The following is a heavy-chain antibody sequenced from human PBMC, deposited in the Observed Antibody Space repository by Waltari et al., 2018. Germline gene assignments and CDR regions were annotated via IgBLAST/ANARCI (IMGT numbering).Heavy chain of an antibody. CDR1: GFTFSSYA. CDR3: ARESLTYCFDY. J-gene: IGHJ4*02. Sequence: EVQLVESGGGLVQPGGSLRLSCAASGFTFSSYAMHWVRQAPGKGLEYVSTISSNGGSTYYANAVKGRFTISRDNSKNTLYLQMGSLRAEDMAVYYCARESLTYCFDYWGQGTLVTVSS. D-gene: IGHD3-9*01. CDR2: ISSNGGST. V-gene: IGHV3-64*01.